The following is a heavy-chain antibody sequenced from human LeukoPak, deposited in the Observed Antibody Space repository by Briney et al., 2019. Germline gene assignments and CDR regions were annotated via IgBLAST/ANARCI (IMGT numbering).Heavy chain of an antibody. D-gene: IGHD6-19*01. J-gene: IGHJ4*02. Sequence: PGGSLRLSCAASGFTFNNYRMHWFRQAPGKGLEWVSRINNDGSSTNYADSVKGRFTISRDNAKNTLYLQMNSLRAEDTAVYYCSGGGSIAVAGYWGQGTLVTVSS. CDR3: SGGGSIAVAGY. CDR1: GFTFNNYR. V-gene: IGHV3-74*01. CDR2: INNDGSST.